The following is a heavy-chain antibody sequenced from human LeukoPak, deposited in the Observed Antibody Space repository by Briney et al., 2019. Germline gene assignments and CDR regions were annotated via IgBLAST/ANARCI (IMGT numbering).Heavy chain of an antibody. CDR2: ISYDGSNK. Sequence: GRSLRLSCAASGFTFSSYGMHWVRQAPGKGLEWVAVISYDGSNKYYADSVKGRFTISRDNSKNTLYLQMNSLRAEDTAVYYCASGLPFDYWGQGTLVTVSS. CDR3: ASGLPFDY. CDR1: GFTFSSYG. V-gene: IGHV3-30*03. J-gene: IGHJ4*02. D-gene: IGHD5-12*01.